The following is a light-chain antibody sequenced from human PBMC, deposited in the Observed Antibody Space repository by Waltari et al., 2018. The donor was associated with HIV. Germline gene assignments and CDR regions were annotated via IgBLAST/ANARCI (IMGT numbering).Light chain of an antibody. CDR1: SSDVGNYNV. J-gene: IGLJ1*01. CDR3: CSYAGGNSYV. CDR2: EVN. V-gene: IGLV2-23*02. Sequence: QSALTQPASVSASPGQSITISCTGTSSDVGNYNVVSWYRQFPDKAPHLLIFEVNKRPSGVSNRFSGSKSGNSASLTIAGLLADDEADYYCCSYAGGNSYVFGTGTKVTVL.